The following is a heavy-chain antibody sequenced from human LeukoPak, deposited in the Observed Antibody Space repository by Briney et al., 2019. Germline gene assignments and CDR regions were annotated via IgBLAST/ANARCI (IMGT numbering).Heavy chain of an antibody. Sequence: GGSLRLSCVASGFTFSSYAMSWVRQAPGKGLEWVSGISGSGGSTYYADSVKGHFTISRDNSKNTLYLQMNSLRDEDTAVHYCATHSSSWPVFGPLDYWGQGTLVTVSS. CDR3: ATHSSSWPVFGPLDY. CDR1: GFTFSSYA. CDR2: ISGSGGST. D-gene: IGHD6-13*01. J-gene: IGHJ4*02. V-gene: IGHV3-23*01.